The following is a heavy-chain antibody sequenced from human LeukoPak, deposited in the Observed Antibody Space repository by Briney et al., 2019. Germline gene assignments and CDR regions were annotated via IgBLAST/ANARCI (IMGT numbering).Heavy chain of an antibody. CDR2: IRSKALYGTS. Sequence: PGGSLRLSCSGSGFRFGGYALSWVRQAPGKGLEWVGFIRSKALYGTSEYAASVEGRFAISRDDSNNIVYQQMNSLKTEDTAVYFCVRESVRDYYFDFWGQGTLVTVSS. D-gene: IGHD3-10*02. J-gene: IGHJ4*02. V-gene: IGHV3-49*04. CDR3: VRESVRDYYFDF. CDR1: GFRFGGYA.